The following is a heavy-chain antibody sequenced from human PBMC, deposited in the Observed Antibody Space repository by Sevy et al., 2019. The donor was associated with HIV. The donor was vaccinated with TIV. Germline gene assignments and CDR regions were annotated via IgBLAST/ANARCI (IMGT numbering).Heavy chain of an antibody. Sequence: GGSLRLSCAGSGFSFKNVWMTWVRQTPGKGLEWVGHAKRKSDGGSIDYGSPVNGRFTIPRDDSKDRLYLQMSSLKTEDTGVYYCATVLGAGAAGAFEIWGQGTMVTVSS. CDR2: AKRKSDGGSI. V-gene: IGHV3-15*01. D-gene: IGHD1-26*01. CDR3: ATVLGAGAAGAFEI. J-gene: IGHJ3*02. CDR1: GFSFKNVW.